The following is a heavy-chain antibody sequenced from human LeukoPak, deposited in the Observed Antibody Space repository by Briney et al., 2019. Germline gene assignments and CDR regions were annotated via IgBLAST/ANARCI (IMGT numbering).Heavy chain of an antibody. CDR3: ASPAWFGDTGFDP. D-gene: IGHD3-10*01. CDR1: GYTFTGYY. Sequence: GASVKVSCKASGYTFTGYYMHWVRQAPGQGLEWMGWINPNSGGTNYAQKFQGRVTMTRDTSISTAYMELSRLRTDDTAVYYCASPAWFGDTGFDPWGQGTLVTVSS. J-gene: IGHJ5*02. CDR2: INPNSGGT. V-gene: IGHV1-2*02.